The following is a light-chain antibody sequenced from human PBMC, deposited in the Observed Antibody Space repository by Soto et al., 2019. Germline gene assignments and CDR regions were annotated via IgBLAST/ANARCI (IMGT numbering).Light chain of an antibody. Sequence: QSVLTQPPSASGSPGQSVTISCTGTSSDVGGYNYVSWYQQHPGKAPKLMICEVSKRPSGVPDRFSGSKSGSTASLTVSGLQAEDEADYYCSSYAGSNNLVVFGGGTKVTVL. CDR3: SSYAGSNNLVV. J-gene: IGLJ2*01. V-gene: IGLV2-8*01. CDR2: EVS. CDR1: SSDVGGYNY.